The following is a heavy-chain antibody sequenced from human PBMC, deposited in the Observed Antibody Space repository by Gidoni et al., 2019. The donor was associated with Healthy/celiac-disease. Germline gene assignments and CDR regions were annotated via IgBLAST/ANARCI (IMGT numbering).Heavy chain of an antibody. CDR1: GSTFTSYG. Sequence: QVQLVQSGAEVQKPGASVKVSCKASGSTFTSYGISWVRQAPGQGLEWMGWISAYNGNTNYAQKLQGRVTMTTDTSTSTAYMELRSLRSDDTAVYYCAANTYYDILTYDREDAFDIWGQGTMVTVSS. J-gene: IGHJ3*02. V-gene: IGHV1-18*01. CDR3: AANTYYDILTYDREDAFDI. D-gene: IGHD3-9*01. CDR2: ISAYNGNT.